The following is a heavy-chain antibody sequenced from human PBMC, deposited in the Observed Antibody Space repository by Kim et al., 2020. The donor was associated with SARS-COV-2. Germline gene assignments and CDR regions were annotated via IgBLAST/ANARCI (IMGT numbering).Heavy chain of an antibody. V-gene: IGHV1-46*01. D-gene: IGHD6-19*01. CDR2: INPSGGST. CDR3: ARGPFNGWPRLPLITNLYYYYYGMDV. J-gene: IGHJ6*02. CDR1: GYTFTSYY. Sequence: ASVKVSCKASGYTFTSYYMHWVRQAPGQGLEWMGIINPSGGSTSYAQKFQGRVTMTRDTSTSTVYMELSSLRSEDTAVYYCARGPFNGWPRLPLITNLYYYYYGMDVWGQGTTVTVSS.